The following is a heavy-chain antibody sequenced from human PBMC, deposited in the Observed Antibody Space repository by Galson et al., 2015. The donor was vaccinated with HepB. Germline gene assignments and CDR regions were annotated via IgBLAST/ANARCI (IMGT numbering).Heavy chain of an antibody. Sequence: SVKVSCKASGYTFTSYYMHWVRQAPGQGLEWMGIINPSGGSTSYAQKFQGRVTMTRDTSTSTVYMELSSLRSEDTAVYYCASATPVADWFDPWGQGTLVTVSS. CDR1: GYTFTSYY. J-gene: IGHJ5*02. CDR3: ASATPVADWFDP. V-gene: IGHV1-46*01. D-gene: IGHD2-15*01. CDR2: INPSGGST.